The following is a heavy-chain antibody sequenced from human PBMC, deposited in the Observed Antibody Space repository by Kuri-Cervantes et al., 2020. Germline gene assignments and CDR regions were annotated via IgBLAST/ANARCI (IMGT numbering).Heavy chain of an antibody. J-gene: IGHJ6*03. CDR3: ARDEDTDYYYCYMDV. D-gene: IGHD2-15*01. CDR1: GGSFSGYY. V-gene: IGHV4-34*01. Sequence: SETLSLTCAVYGGSFSGYYWSWIRQPPGKGLGWIGKINHSGSTNYNPSLKSRVTISVDTSKNQFSLKLSSVTAADTAVYYCARDEDTDYYYCYMDVWGKGTTVTVSS. CDR2: INHSGST.